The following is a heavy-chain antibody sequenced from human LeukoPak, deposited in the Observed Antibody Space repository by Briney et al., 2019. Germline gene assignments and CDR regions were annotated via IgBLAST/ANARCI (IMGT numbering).Heavy chain of an antibody. CDR3: ARDRDQWLPERCDY. V-gene: IGHV1-2*02. D-gene: IGHD6-19*01. J-gene: IGHJ4*02. Sequence: ASVKVSCKASGYTFTGYYMHWVRQAPGQGLEWMGWINPNSGGTNYAQRFQGRVTMTRDTSISTAYMELGRLRSDDTAVYYCARDRDQWLPERCDYWGQGTLVTVSS. CDR1: GYTFTGYY. CDR2: INPNSGGT.